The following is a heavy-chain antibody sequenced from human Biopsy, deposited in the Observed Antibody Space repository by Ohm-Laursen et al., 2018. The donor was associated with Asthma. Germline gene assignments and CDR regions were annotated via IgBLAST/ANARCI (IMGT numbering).Heavy chain of an antibody. Sequence: GSLRLSCAAPGFAVGRDYMFWVRQAPGKGLEWVSVIYSGGTSHTADSVRGRFTISRDYSKNTLYLQMHSLRAEDTAVYYCARGDSSNWSHYYFDYWGQGTLVTVSS. V-gene: IGHV3-53*01. CDR1: GFAVGRDY. J-gene: IGHJ4*02. D-gene: IGHD3-22*01. CDR2: IYSGGTS. CDR3: ARGDSSNWSHYYFDY.